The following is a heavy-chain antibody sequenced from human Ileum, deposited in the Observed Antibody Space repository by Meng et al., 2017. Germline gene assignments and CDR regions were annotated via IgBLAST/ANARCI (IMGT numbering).Heavy chain of an antibody. CDR3: ARGASSTRGDFDY. CDR1: GGSISSHA. CDR2: IYYSGTT. D-gene: IGHD2-2*01. J-gene: IGHJ4*02. V-gene: IGHV4-59*11. Sequence: EAGPGLVDPSETLSLTGTGSGGSISSHAWNWVRQPPGKGLEWIGYIYYSGTTNYNPSLKSRVAMSVDTSKNQFSLELSSVTAADTAVYYCARGASSTRGDFDYWGQGTLVTVSS.